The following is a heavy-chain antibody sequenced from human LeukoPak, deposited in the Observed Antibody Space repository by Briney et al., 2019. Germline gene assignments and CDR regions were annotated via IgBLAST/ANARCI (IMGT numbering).Heavy chain of an antibody. CDR1: GFTFSTYG. Sequence: SGGSLRLSCAASGFTFSTYGMHWVRQAPGKGLEWVALISHDGGKEYYADSVKGRFTISRDNSKNTLYLQMNSLIPDDTAVYYCAKGRQQWWISDALDIWGQGTMVTVSS. J-gene: IGHJ3*02. V-gene: IGHV3-30*18. CDR3: AKGRQQWWISDALDI. CDR2: ISHDGGKE. D-gene: IGHD5-18*01.